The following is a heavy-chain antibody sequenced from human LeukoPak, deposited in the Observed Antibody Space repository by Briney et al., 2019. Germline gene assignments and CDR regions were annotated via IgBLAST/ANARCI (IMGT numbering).Heavy chain of an antibody. J-gene: IGHJ4*02. D-gene: IGHD4-17*01. V-gene: IGHV3-23*01. CDR3: AKDSYGDYNFDY. Sequence: PGGSLRLSCAASGFTFSSYAMSWVRQAPGKGLEWVSAISGSGGSTYYADSVKGRFTISRDNSKSTLYLQMNSLRAEDTAVYYCAKDSYGDYNFDYWGQGTLVTVSS. CDR2: ISGSGGST. CDR1: GFTFSSYA.